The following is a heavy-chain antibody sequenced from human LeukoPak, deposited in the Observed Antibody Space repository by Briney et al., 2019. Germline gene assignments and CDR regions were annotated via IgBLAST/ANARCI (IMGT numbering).Heavy chain of an antibody. Sequence: GASVKVSCKASGYTFTGYYMHWVRQAPGQGLEWMGWINPNSGDTNYAQKFQGRVTMTRDTSTSTVYMELSSLRSEDTAVYYCARNPVTTKYFDYWGQGTLVTVSS. CDR2: INPNSGDT. J-gene: IGHJ4*02. CDR3: ARNPVTTKYFDY. V-gene: IGHV1-2*02. CDR1: GYTFTGYY. D-gene: IGHD4-17*01.